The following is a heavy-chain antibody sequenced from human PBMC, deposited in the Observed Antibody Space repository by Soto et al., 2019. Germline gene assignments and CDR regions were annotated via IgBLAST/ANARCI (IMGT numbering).Heavy chain of an antibody. Sequence: QVQLQESGPGLVKPSETLSLTCTVSGGSISPYYWTWIRQPPGKGLEWIGYVYYNGNTNYNPSLRSRVTMAVDTSKGQFSLKVTSMTAADTAVYYCARIQGACAGCFDYWGQGALVTVSS. CDR1: GGSISPYY. D-gene: IGHD3-9*01. CDR2: VYYNGNT. J-gene: IGHJ4*02. CDR3: ARIQGACAGCFDY. V-gene: IGHV4-59*01.